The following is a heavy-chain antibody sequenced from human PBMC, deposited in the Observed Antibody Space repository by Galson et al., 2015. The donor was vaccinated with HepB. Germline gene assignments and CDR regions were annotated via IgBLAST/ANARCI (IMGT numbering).Heavy chain of an antibody. Sequence: SLRLSCAASGFTFSSYWMHWVRQAPGKGLVWVSRINSDGSSTSYADSVKGRFTISRDNAKNTLYLQMNSLRAEDTAVYYCARDPPVLERYFDWLSSYYYYGMDVWGQGTTVTVSS. J-gene: IGHJ6*02. V-gene: IGHV3-74*01. CDR3: ARDPPVLERYFDWLSSYYYYGMDV. D-gene: IGHD3-9*01. CDR2: INSDGSST. CDR1: GFTFSSYW.